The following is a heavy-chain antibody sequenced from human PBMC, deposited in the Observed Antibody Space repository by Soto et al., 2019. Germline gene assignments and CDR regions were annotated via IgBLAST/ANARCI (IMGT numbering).Heavy chain of an antibody. CDR1: GGSFSGYY. Sequence: SETLSLTCAVYGGSFSGYYWSWIRQPPGKGLEWIGEINHSGSTNYNPSLKSRVTISVDTSKNQFSLKLSSVTAADTAVYYCARGWYQLLTFFDYWGQGTLVTVSS. CDR2: INHSGST. V-gene: IGHV4-34*01. D-gene: IGHD2-2*01. J-gene: IGHJ4*02. CDR3: ARGWYQLLTFFDY.